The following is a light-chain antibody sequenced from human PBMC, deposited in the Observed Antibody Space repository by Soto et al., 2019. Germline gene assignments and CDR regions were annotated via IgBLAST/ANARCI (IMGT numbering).Light chain of an antibody. Sequence: QSVLTQPASVSGSPGQSITISCTGTNSDVGSYKYVSYYQHHPGKAPQLLIYEVSYRPSGVSNRFSGSKSSNTASLTVAGVQAEDNSDYYCNSYTSYNTHVVFGGGTKLTVL. CDR3: NSYTSYNTHVV. J-gene: IGLJ2*01. V-gene: IGLV2-14*01. CDR2: EVS. CDR1: NSDVGSYKY.